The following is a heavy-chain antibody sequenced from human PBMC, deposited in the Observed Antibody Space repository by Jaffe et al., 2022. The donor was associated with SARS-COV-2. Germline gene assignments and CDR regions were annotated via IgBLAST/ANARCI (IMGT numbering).Heavy chain of an antibody. V-gene: IGHV4-59*02. CDR2: IYYTGST. D-gene: IGHD3-9*01. CDR1: GDSVNGYY. Sequence: QVQLQESGPGLVKPSETLSLTCSVSGDSVNGYYWSWIRQPPGKGLEWIGYIYYTGSTKYNPSLNSRLTISVDTSKNQLSLRLSSVTAADTAVYYCARVSILTGTYYYNMDVWGKGTTVTVSS. J-gene: IGHJ6*03. CDR3: ARVSILTGTYYYNMDV.